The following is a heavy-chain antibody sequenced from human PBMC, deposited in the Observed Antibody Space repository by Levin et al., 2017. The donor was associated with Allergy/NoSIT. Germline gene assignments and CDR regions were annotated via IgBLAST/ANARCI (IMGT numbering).Heavy chain of an antibody. Sequence: GESLKISCAASGFTFSSYGMHWVRQAPGKGLEWVAVISYDGSNKYYADSVKGRFTISRDNSKNTLYLQMNSLRAEDTAVYYCAPELSVYGDYTVYWGQGTLVTVSS. V-gene: IGHV3-30*03. J-gene: IGHJ4*02. D-gene: IGHD4-17*01. CDR2: ISYDGSNK. CDR3: APELSVYGDYTVY. CDR1: GFTFSSYG.